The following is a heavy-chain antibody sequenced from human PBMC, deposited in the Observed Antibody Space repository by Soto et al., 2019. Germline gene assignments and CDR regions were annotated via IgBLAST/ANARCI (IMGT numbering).Heavy chain of an antibody. Sequence: EVQLLESGGGLVQPGGSLRLSCAASGFTFSSYAMRWVRQAPGQGLEWVSAVSGSGGSTYYADSVKGRFTISRDNSKNTLYLRMTNLRAEDTAVYCCGRRGPCTYFDYWGQGTLVTVSS. CDR3: GRRGPCTYFDY. CDR1: GFTFSSYA. V-gene: IGHV3-23*01. J-gene: IGHJ4*02. CDR2: VSGSGGST. D-gene: IGHD2-8*01.